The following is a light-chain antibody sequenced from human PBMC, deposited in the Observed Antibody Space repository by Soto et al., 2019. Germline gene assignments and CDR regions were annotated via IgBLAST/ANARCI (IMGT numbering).Light chain of an antibody. Sequence: DIQMTQSPSTLSASVGDRVTITCRASQSISSWLAWYQQKPGKAPKLLIYDASSFESWGPSRFSGRGSGTEFTLAISRLQPYGFATLYGQQYNCPWTFGQGTKVEIK. CDR2: DAS. J-gene: IGKJ1*01. CDR3: QQYNCPWT. V-gene: IGKV1-5*01. CDR1: QSISSW.